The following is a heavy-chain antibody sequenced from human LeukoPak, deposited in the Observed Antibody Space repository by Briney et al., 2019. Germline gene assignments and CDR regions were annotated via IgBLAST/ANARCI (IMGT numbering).Heavy chain of an antibody. Sequence: NPSETLSLTCAVYGGSFSGYYWRWIRQPPGKGLEWIGEIKHSGSPQFKPSLRRRVTISVDTSKHQFSLKLSSVTAADTAVYYCANLVVTNLDAFDIWGQGTMVTVSS. CDR3: ANLVVTNLDAFDI. CDR2: IKHSGSP. V-gene: IGHV4-34*01. D-gene: IGHD3-22*01. CDR1: GGSFSGYY. J-gene: IGHJ3*02.